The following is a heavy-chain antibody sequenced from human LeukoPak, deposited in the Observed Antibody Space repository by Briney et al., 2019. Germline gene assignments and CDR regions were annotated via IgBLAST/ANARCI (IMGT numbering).Heavy chain of an antibody. V-gene: IGHV3-30*02. D-gene: IGHD2-2*02. CDR1: GFTFSSYG. CDR2: IRYDGSNK. CDR3: AKEDSGYCSSTSCYTFDY. Sequence: GGSLRLSCAASGFTFSSYGMHWVRQAPGKGLEWVAFIRYDGSNKYYADSVKGRFTISRDNSKNTLYLQMNSLRAEDTAVYYCAKEDSGYCSSTSCYTFDYWGQGTLVTVSS. J-gene: IGHJ4*02.